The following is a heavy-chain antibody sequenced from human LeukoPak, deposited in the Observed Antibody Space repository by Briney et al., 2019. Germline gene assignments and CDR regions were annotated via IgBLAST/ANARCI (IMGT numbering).Heavy chain of an antibody. CDR2: IIPIFGTA. Sequence: GASVKVSCEASGGTFSSYAISWVRQAPGQGLEWMGGIIPIFGTANYAQKFQGRVTITADESTSTAYMELSSLRSEDTAVYYCARDRPSQTYYYDSSGYSTPRFFDIWGQGTMVTVSS. J-gene: IGHJ3*02. CDR1: GGTFSSYA. CDR3: ARDRPSQTYYYDSSGYSTPRFFDI. D-gene: IGHD3-22*01. V-gene: IGHV1-69*13.